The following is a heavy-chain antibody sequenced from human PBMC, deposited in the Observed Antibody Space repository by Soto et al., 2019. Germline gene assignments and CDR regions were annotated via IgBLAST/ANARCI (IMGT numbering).Heavy chain of an antibody. CDR3: ATEPTVTDDY. D-gene: IGHD4-17*01. Sequence: QVQLVESGGGVVQPGRSLRLSCAASGFTFSSYGMHWVRQAPGKGLEWVAVISYDGSNKYYADSVKGRFTISRDNSKNTLYLQMNSLRAEDTAVYYCATEPTVTDDYWGQGTLVTVSS. J-gene: IGHJ4*02. CDR2: ISYDGSNK. CDR1: GFTFSSYG. V-gene: IGHV3-30*03.